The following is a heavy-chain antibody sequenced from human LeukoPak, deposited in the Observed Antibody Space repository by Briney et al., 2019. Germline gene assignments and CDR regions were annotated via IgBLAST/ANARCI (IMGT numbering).Heavy chain of an antibody. V-gene: IGHV3-43*02. D-gene: IGHD3-22*01. CDR2: ISGDGDST. CDR3: ARVVTYYSGSSGYSLDL. CDR1: GFTLHDYA. Sequence: PGGSLRLSCVASGFTLHDYALHWVRQAPGKGLEWISLISGDGDSTYYADSVKGRFTISRDDAKNSLYLQMTSLRAEDTAIYYCARVVTYYSGSSGYSLDLWGQGALVIVSS. J-gene: IGHJ4*02.